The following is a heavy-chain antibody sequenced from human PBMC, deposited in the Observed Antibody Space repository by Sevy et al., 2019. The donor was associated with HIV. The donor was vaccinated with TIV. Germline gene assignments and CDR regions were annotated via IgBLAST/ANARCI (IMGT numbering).Heavy chain of an antibody. V-gene: IGHV3-30*18. D-gene: IGHD2-21*01. J-gene: IGHJ4*02. CDR2: VSYDGSNK. CDR1: GFNFSDYG. CDR3: AKDGDSRSGLVF. Sequence: GGSLRLSCVVSGFNFSDYGMHWVRQAPGKGLEWVSAVSYDGSNKLYVDSVKGRFTISRDDSMNSLFLQMNSLRAEDTAIYYCAKDGDSRSGLVFWGQGTLVTVSS.